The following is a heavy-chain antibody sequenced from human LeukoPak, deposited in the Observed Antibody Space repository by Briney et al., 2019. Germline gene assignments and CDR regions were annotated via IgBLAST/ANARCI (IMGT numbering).Heavy chain of an antibody. CDR1: GFTFSSYA. CDR2: ISAYNGNT. Sequence: GGSLRLSCAASGFTFSSYAMSWVRQAPGQGLEWMGWISAYNGNTNYAQKLQGRVTMTTDTSTSTAYMELRSLRSDDTAVYYCARDRGTDAFDIWGQGTMVTVSS. V-gene: IGHV1-18*01. CDR3: ARDRGTDAFDI. D-gene: IGHD1-1*01. J-gene: IGHJ3*02.